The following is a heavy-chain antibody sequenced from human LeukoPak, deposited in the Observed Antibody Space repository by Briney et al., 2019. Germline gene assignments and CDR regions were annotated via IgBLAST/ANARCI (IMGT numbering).Heavy chain of an antibody. CDR3: AKERLEREVY. Sequence: QSGGSLRLSCVASGFTFSSYAMHWVRQAPGKGLEWVAVISYDGSNKYYADSVKGRFTISRDNSKNTLYLQMNSLRAEDTAVYYCAKERLEREVYWGQGTLVTVSS. D-gene: IGHD1-1*01. V-gene: IGHV3-30-3*02. CDR1: GFTFSSYA. CDR2: ISYDGSNK. J-gene: IGHJ4*02.